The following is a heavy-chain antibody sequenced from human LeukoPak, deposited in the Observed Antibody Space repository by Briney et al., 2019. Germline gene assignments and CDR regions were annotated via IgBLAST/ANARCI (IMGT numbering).Heavy chain of an antibody. CDR1: GGTFSSYA. CDR2: IIPIFGTA. Sequence: SVKVSCKASGGTFSSYAISWVRQAPGQGHEWIGGIIPIFGTANYAQKFQGRVTITADESTSTAYMELSSLRSEDTAVYYCARGYCSSTSCYAVDYWGQGTLVTVSS. CDR3: ARGYCSSTSCYAVDY. V-gene: IGHV1-69*13. D-gene: IGHD2-2*01. J-gene: IGHJ4*02.